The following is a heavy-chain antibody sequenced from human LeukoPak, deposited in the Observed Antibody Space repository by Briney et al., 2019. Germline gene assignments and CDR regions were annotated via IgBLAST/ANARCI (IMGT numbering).Heavy chain of an antibody. D-gene: IGHD3-3*01. J-gene: IGHJ4*02. CDR3: ARDGGRITIFGVVTERNYYFDY. CDR2: ISSSSSYI. V-gene: IGHV3-21*01. CDR1: GFTFSSYS. Sequence: GGSLRLSCAASGFTFSSYSMNWVRQAPGKGLEWVSSISSSSSYIYYADSVKGRFTISRDNAENSLYLQMNSLRAEDTAVYYCARDGGRITIFGVVTERNYYFDYWGQGTLVTVSS.